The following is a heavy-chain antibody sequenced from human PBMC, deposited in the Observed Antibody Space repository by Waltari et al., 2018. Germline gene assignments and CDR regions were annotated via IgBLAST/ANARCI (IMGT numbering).Heavy chain of an antibody. J-gene: IGHJ6*02. V-gene: IGHV4-59*01. CDR2: IYYSGST. D-gene: IGHD6-19*01. Sequence: QVQLQESGPGLVKPSETLSLTCTVPGGSISSYYRSWIRQHPGKGLEWIGYIYYSGSTNHTPSLKSRVTISVDKSKNQFALKLSSVTAADTAVYYCARDQGSSGFPNYGMDVWGQGTTVTVSS. CDR1: GGSISSYY. CDR3: ARDQGSSGFPNYGMDV.